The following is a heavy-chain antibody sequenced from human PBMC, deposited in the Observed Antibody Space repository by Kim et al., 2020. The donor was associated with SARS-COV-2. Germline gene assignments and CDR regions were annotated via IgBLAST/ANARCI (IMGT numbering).Heavy chain of an antibody. V-gene: IGHV4-34*01. Sequence: SETLSLTCAVYGGSFSSNNWSWSLQHPGRGRQWIGEINHSRGSNYNPSLKSRVTISVDTSTNQCSLKLSSVTAADTAVYYCARDSGGGVVRFDYLGQGTPGTVSS. CDR3: ARDSGGGVVRFDY. CDR1: GGSFSSNN. J-gene: IGHJ4*02. D-gene: IGHD2-15*01. CDR2: INHSRGS.